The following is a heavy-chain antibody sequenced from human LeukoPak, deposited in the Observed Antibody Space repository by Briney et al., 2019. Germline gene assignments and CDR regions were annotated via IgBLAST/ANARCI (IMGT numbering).Heavy chain of an antibody. CDR3: ARVQLWPPYYFDY. CDR2: IYYSGST. D-gene: IGHD5-18*01. Sequence: SETLSLTCTVSSGSISSGYYWGWIRQPPGKGLEWIGSIYYSGSTNYNPSLKSRVTISVDTSKNQFSLKLSSVTAADTAVYYCARVQLWPPYYFDYWGQGTLVTVSS. J-gene: IGHJ4*02. CDR1: SGSISSGYY. V-gene: IGHV4-38-2*02.